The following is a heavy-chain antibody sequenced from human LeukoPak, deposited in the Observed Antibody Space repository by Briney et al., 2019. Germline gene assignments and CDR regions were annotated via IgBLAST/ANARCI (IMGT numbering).Heavy chain of an antibody. CDR2: INSKTGNP. Sequence: GASVKVSCKASGYTFTGYHMHWVRQAPGQGLEWMGWINSKTGNPTYAQAFKGRFVFSFDTSVSTAYLQISSLKAEDTAVYYCASGLTGWSTDPLDYWGQGTLLTVSS. J-gene: IGHJ4*02. V-gene: IGHV7-4-1*02. D-gene: IGHD6-19*01. CDR1: GYTFTGYH. CDR3: ASGLTGWSTDPLDY.